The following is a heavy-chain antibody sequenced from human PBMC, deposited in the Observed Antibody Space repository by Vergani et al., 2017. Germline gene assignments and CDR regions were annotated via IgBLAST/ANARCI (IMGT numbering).Heavy chain of an antibody. D-gene: IGHD3-22*01. CDR3: AGPQGTSAYYYGGFDY. J-gene: IGHJ4*02. Sequence: EVQLVESGGGLVKPGGSLRLSCAASGFTFSDFSMSWVRQAPGKGLEWVSGISGQNFRTHYADSVKGRFTISRDDSKNTVYLQINSLRAEDTAFYYCAGPQGTSAYYYGGFDYWGQGILVTVSS. CDR2: ISGQNFRT. CDR1: GFTFSDFS. V-gene: IGHV3-23*04.